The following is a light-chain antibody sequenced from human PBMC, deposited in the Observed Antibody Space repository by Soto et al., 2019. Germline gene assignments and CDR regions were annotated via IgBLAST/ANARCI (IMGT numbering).Light chain of an antibody. CDR2: GAS. CDR1: QSVSSSY. V-gene: IGKV3-20*01. CDR3: QQYGSSPT. Sequence: IVLTHSPGTLSLSPLERATLSCRASQSVSSSYLAWYQQKPGQAPRLLIYGASSRATGIPDRFSGSGSGTDFTLTISRLEPEDFAVYYCQQYGSSPTFGQGTRLEIK. J-gene: IGKJ5*01.